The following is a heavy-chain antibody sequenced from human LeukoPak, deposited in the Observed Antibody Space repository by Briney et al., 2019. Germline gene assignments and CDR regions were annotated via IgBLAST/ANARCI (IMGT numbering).Heavy chain of an antibody. Sequence: GGSLRLSCAASGFTFSSYGMHWVRQAPGKGLEWVAFIRYDGSNKYYADSVKGRFTISRDNSKNTLYLQMNSLRAEDTAVYYCAKDLLRIQLWVDYWGQGTLVTVSS. CDR2: IRYDGSNK. D-gene: IGHD5-18*01. CDR1: GFTFSSYG. J-gene: IGHJ4*02. CDR3: AKDLLRIQLWVDY. V-gene: IGHV3-30*02.